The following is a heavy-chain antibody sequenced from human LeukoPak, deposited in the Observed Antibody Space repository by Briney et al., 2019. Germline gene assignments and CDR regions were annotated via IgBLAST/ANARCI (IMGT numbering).Heavy chain of an antibody. CDR2: IIPIFGTA. CDR1: GGTFSSYA. D-gene: IGHD3-3*01. CDR3: ARDMLRPGLGVD. J-gene: IGHJ4*02. Sequence: ASVKVSCKASGGTFSSYAISWVRQAPGQGLEWMGGIIPIFGTANYAQKFQGRVTITADESTSTAYMELSSLRSEDTAVYYCARDMLRPGLGVDWGQGTLVTVSS. V-gene: IGHV1-69*13.